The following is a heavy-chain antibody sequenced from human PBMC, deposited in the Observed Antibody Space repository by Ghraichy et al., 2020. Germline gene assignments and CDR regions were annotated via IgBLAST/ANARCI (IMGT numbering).Heavy chain of an antibody. Sequence: ASVKVSCKASGYTFTSCDINWVRQATGQGLEWMGWMNPNSGNTGYAQKFQGRVTMTRNTSISTAYMELSSLRSEDTAVYYCAILRYSSGYFDYWGQGTLVTVSS. CDR2: MNPNSGNT. CDR3: AILRYSSGYFDY. D-gene: IGHD3-9*01. V-gene: IGHV1-8*01. CDR1: GYTFTSCD. J-gene: IGHJ4*02.